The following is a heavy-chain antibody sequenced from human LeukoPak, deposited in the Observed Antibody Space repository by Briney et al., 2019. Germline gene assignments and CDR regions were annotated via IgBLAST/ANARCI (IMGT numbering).Heavy chain of an antibody. CDR1: GFTFSNHE. CDR3: ARGAVGNSWYGPFDP. D-gene: IGHD6-13*01. J-gene: IGHJ5*02. V-gene: IGHV3-48*03. Sequence: GGSLRLSCAASGFTFSNHEMDWVSQAPGKGLEWVSYISSSGGTIYYADSVKGRFTISRDNAKNSLYLQMNNLRADDTAVYYCARGAVGNSWYGPFDPWGQGTLVTVSS. CDR2: ISSSGGTI.